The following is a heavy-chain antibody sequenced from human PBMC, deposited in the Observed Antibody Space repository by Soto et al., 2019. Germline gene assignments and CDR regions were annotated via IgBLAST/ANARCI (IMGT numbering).Heavy chain of an antibody. Sequence: PSETLSLTCAVSGGSISSGGYSWSWIRQPPGKGLEWIGYIYHSGSTYYNPSLKSRVTISVDRSKNQFSLKLSSVTAADTAVYYCARAQHGGSAAGRPYFDYWGQGTLVTVSS. CDR1: GGSISSGGYS. CDR2: IYHSGST. J-gene: IGHJ4*02. CDR3: ARAQHGGSAAGRPYFDY. D-gene: IGHD6-13*01. V-gene: IGHV4-30-2*01.